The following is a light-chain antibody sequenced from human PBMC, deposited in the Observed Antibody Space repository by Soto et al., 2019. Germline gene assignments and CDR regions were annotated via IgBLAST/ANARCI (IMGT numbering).Light chain of an antibody. CDR1: QCVSNNY. CDR2: GAS. J-gene: IGKJ1*01. CDR3: QQYGSSGT. V-gene: IGKV3-20*01. Sequence: EILLTQSPGTLSLSPGERATLSCRASQCVSNNYLAWYQQKPGQAPRLLIYGASNRATGIPDRFSGSGSGTDFTLTISRLEPEDFAVYYCQQYGSSGTFGQGTKVDI.